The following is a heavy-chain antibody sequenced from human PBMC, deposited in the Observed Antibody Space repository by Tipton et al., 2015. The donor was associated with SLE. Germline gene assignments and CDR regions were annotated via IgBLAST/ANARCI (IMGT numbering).Heavy chain of an antibody. CDR2: IWYDGSNK. Sequence: SLRLSCAASGFTFSSYGMHWVRQAPGKGLEWVAAIWYDGSNKYYADSVKGRFTISRDNSKNTLYLQMNSLRAEDTAAYYCARDGGFVEWDSWGQGTLVTGSS. CDR3: ARDGGFVEWDS. CDR1: GFTFSSYG. D-gene: IGHD1-26*01. J-gene: IGHJ4*02. V-gene: IGHV3-33*01.